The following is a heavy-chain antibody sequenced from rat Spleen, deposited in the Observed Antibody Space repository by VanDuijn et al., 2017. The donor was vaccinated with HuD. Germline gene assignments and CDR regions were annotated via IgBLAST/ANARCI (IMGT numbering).Heavy chain of an antibody. CDR2: ISYDGGRI. Sequence: EVQLVESGGGLVKPGRSLKLSCAASGFTFSDYYMAWVRQAPTKGLEWVATISYDGGRIFYRDSVKGRFTVSRDNAKGTLYLQMNSLTSEDTATYYCTRATTYGYTFDYWGQGVMVTVSS. D-gene: IGHD1-4*01. V-gene: IGHV5-20*01. CDR3: TRATTYGYTFDY. CDR1: GFTFSDYY. J-gene: IGHJ2*01.